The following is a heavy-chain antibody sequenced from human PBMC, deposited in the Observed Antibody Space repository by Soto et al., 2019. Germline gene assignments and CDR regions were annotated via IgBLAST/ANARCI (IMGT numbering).Heavy chain of an antibody. D-gene: IGHD3-3*01. CDR3: ARDLSGDYDFWSGIPSYYYYMDV. V-gene: IGHV4-59*01. Sequence: TSETLSLTCAVYGGSFSRYYWSWIRQPPGKGLEWIGYIYYSGSTNYNPSLKSRVTISVDTSKNQFSLKLSSVTAADTAVYYCARDLSGDYDFWSGIPSYYYYMDVWGKGTTVTVSS. J-gene: IGHJ6*03. CDR2: IYYSGST. CDR1: GGSFSRYY.